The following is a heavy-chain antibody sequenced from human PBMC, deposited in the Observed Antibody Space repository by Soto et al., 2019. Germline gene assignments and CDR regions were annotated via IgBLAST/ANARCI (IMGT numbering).Heavy chain of an antibody. D-gene: IGHD3-3*01. CDR1: GFTFSSYA. Sequence: GGSLRLSCAASGFTFSSYAMHWVRQAPGKGLEWVAVISYDGSNKYYADSVKGRFTISRDNSKNTLYLQMNSLRAEDTAVYYCAREGRYDFWSNNDAFDIWGQGTMVTVSS. CDR2: ISYDGSNK. V-gene: IGHV3-30-3*01. J-gene: IGHJ3*02. CDR3: AREGRYDFWSNNDAFDI.